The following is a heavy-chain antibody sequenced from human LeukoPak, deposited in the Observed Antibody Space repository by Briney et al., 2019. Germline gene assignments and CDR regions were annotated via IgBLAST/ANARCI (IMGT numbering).Heavy chain of an antibody. J-gene: IGHJ6*03. CDR1: GYSFTSYW. CDR2: IYPGDSDT. V-gene: IGHV5-51*01. D-gene: IGHD3-10*01. Sequence: GESLKISCKGSGYSFTSYWIGWVRQMPGKGLEWMGIIYPGDSDTRYSPSFQGQVTISADKSISTAYLQWSSLKASDTAMYYCARHRITMVREVIVPYYYYYMDVWGKGTTVTVSS. CDR3: ARHRITMVREVIVPYYYYYMDV.